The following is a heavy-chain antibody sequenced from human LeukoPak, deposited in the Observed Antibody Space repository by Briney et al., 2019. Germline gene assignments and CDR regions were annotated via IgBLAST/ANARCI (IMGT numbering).Heavy chain of an antibody. CDR2: MNPNSGNT. D-gene: IGHD3-3*01. CDR1: GYTFTSYD. CDR3: ARAPTDILRFLEWLPPDHWFDP. Sequence: ASVKVSCKASGYTFTSYDINWVRQATGQGVERMGWMNPNSGNTGYAQKFQGRVTMTRNTSISTAYMELSSLRSEDTAVYYCARAPTDILRFLEWLPPDHWFDPWGQGTLVTVSS. V-gene: IGHV1-8*01. J-gene: IGHJ5*02.